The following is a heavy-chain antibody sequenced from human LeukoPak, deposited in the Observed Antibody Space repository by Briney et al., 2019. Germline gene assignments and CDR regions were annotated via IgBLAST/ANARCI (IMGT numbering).Heavy chain of an antibody. CDR2: IQAKAYGRAT. CDR3: TRAPHPRCSSSGCYLDY. V-gene: IGHV3-49*04. D-gene: IGHD2-2*01. Sequence: QPGGSLRLSCSTSGFTFGDYAMSWVRQAPGKGLEWVGFIQAKAYGRATKYAASVNGRFSISRDDSQSIANLQMNDLKTEDTSVYYCTRAPHPRCSSSGCYLDYWGQGTLVTVSS. CDR1: GFTFGDYA. J-gene: IGHJ4*02.